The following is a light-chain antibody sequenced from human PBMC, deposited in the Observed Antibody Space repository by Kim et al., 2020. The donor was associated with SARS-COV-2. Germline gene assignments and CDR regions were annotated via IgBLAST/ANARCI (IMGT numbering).Light chain of an antibody. V-gene: IGLV2-11*01. CDR3: CSYAGSYTYV. CDR1: STDIGAYSY. J-gene: IGLJ1*01. CDR2: DVS. Sequence: GQSVTISGTGSSTDIGAYSYVSWYQHHPGKAPKVIIFDVSKRPSGVPDRFSGSKSDNTASLTISGLQTEDEAEYYCCSYAGSYTYVFGGGTKVTVL.